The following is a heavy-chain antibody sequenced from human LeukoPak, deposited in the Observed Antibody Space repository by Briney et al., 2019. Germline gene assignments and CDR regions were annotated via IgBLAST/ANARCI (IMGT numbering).Heavy chain of an antibody. CDR2: ISANNGNT. V-gene: IGHV1-18*01. CDR1: GYTFISYG. D-gene: IGHD1-1*01. J-gene: IGHJ4*02. CDR3: ARDWNDSDRAYYFDN. Sequence: ASVKVPCKASGYTFISYGISWVRQAPGQGLEWMGWISANNGNTQYSQKFQGRVTMTTDTSTSTAYMELRSLTSDDTAVYYCARDWNDSDRAYYFDNWGQGTLVTVSS.